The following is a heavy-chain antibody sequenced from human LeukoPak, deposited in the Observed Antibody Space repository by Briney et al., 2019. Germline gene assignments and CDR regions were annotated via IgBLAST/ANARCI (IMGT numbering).Heavy chain of an antibody. D-gene: IGHD7-27*01. CDR2: ISSSGGTI. V-gene: IGHV3-48*03. CDR1: GFTFSSYE. CDR3: ARFFDDWGPFDP. Sequence: GGSLRLSCAASGFTFSSYEINWVRQAPGKGLEWISYISSSGGTIYYADSVKGRLTISRDNAKNSLYLQMNSLRAEDTAVYYCARFFDDWGPFDPWGQGTLVTVSS. J-gene: IGHJ5*02.